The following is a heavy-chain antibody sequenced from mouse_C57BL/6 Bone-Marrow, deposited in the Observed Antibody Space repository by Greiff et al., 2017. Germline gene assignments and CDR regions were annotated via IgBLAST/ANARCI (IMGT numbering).Heavy chain of an antibody. Sequence: VKVVESDAELVKPGASVKISCKVSGYTFTDHTIHWMKQRPEQGLEWIGYIYPRDGSTKYNEKFKGKATLTADKSSSTAYMQLNSLTSEDSAVYFCARDGYYFFYAMDYWGQGTSVTVSS. J-gene: IGHJ4*01. CDR3: ARDGYYFFYAMDY. D-gene: IGHD2-3*01. V-gene: IGHV1-78*01. CDR2: IYPRDGST. CDR1: GYTFTDHT.